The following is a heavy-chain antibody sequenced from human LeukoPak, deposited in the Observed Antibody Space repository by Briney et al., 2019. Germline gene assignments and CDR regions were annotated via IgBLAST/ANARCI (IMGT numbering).Heavy chain of an antibody. D-gene: IGHD2-2*03. CDR1: GASLSSSS. V-gene: IGHV4-59*08. Sequence: PSETLSLTCTVSGASLSSSSWTWIRQPPGKGLECIGFIYYSGTAHYHPSLKSRVTISLDTSKNQLSLRLSSVTAADTAVYYCARHGSTDYFDYWGQGTLVTVSS. CDR2: IYYSGTA. CDR3: ARHGSTDYFDY. J-gene: IGHJ4*02.